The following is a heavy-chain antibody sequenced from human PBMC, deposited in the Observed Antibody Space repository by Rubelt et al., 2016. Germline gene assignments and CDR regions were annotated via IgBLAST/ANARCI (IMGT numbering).Heavy chain of an antibody. Sequence: QVQLVESGGGVVQPGRSLRLSCAASGFTFSSYAMHWVRQAPGKGLEWVTVISYDGSNKNYAESGEGRFTIARDNSKNTLYLQMNSLRAEDTAVYYCARAVAWDYWGQGTLVTVSS. J-gene: IGHJ4*02. V-gene: IGHV3-30*04. D-gene: IGHD6-19*01. CDR2: ISYDGSNK. CDR1: GFTFSSYA. CDR3: ARAVAWDY.